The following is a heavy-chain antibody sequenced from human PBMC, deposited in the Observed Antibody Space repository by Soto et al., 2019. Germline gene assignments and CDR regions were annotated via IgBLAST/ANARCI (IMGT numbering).Heavy chain of an antibody. Sequence: SETLSLTCAVSGGSISSGGYSWSWIRQPPGKGLEWIGYIYHSGSTYYNPSLKSRVTISVDRSKNQFSLKLSSVTAADTAVYYCARGTTVAPSLQGDYYYGMDVWGQGTTVTVSS. CDR3: ARGTTVAPSLQGDYYYGMDV. CDR2: IYHSGST. J-gene: IGHJ6*02. V-gene: IGHV4-30-2*01. CDR1: GGSISSGGYS. D-gene: IGHD4-17*01.